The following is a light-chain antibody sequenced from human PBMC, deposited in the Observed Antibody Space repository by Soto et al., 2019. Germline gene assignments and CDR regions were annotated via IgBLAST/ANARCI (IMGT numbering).Light chain of an antibody. J-gene: IGKJ1*01. Sequence: DIQMTQSPSTLSASVGDRVTITCRASQSISSWLAWYQQKPGKAPTLLTYNASSLESWVPSRCSGSGSGTEFTRTIRILQPDDFATYYCHQWETFGQGTKVEFK. CDR2: NAS. CDR1: QSISSW. CDR3: HQWET. V-gene: IGKV1-5*03.